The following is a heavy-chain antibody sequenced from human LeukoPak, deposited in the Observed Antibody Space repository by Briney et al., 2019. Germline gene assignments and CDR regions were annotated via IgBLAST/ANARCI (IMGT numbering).Heavy chain of an antibody. CDR2: FDPEDGET. V-gene: IGHV1-24*01. CDR3: ARDYDSSGYNFDY. CDR1: GYTLTELS. Sequence: ASVKVSCKVSGYTLTELSMHWVRQAPGKGLEWMGGFDPEDGETIYAQRFQGRVTMTEDTSTDTAYMELSRLRSDDTAVYYCARDYDSSGYNFDYWGQGTLVTVSS. D-gene: IGHD3-22*01. J-gene: IGHJ4*02.